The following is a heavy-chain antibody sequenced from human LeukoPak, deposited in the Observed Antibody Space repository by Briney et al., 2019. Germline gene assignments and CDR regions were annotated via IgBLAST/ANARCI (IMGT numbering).Heavy chain of an antibody. D-gene: IGHD3-22*01. CDR2: IWYDGNNK. J-gene: IGHJ4*02. CDR3: ARGVYDSSGYYVKPIDY. V-gene: IGHV3-33*01. CDR1: GFTFSSYG. Sequence: GGSLRLSCAASGFTFSSYGMHWVRQAPGKGLEWVAVIWYDGNNKYCADSVKGRSTISRDNSKNTLYLQMNSLRAEDTAVYYCARGVYDSSGYYVKPIDYWGQGTLVTVSS.